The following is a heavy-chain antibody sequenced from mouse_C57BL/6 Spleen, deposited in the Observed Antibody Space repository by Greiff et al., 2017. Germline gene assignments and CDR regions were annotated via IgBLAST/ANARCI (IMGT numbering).Heavy chain of an antibody. V-gene: IGHV5-4*01. CDR1: GFTFSSYA. J-gene: IGHJ1*03. D-gene: IGHD2-1*01. CDR2: ISDGGSYT. CDR3: ARNGNYVGWDFDV. Sequence: EVQLVESGGGLVKPGGSLKLSCAASGFTFSSYAMSWVRQTPEKRLEWVATISDGGSYTYYPDNVKGRFTISRDNAKNNLYLQMSHLKSEDTAMYYCARNGNYVGWDFDVWGTGTTVTVSS.